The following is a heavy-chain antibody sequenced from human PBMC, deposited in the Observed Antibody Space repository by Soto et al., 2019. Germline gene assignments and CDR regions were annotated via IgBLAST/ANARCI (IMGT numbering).Heavy chain of an antibody. CDR2: INPSGGST. CDR3: ASPSFWSGYPTPHYGMDV. J-gene: IGHJ6*02. Sequence: ASVKVSCKASGYTFTSYYMHWVRQAPGQGLEWMGIINPSGGSTSYVQKFQGRVTMTRDTSTSTVYMELSSLRSEDTAVYYCASPSFWSGYPTPHYGMDVWGQGXTVTVYS. CDR1: GYTFTSYY. V-gene: IGHV1-46*01. D-gene: IGHD3-3*01.